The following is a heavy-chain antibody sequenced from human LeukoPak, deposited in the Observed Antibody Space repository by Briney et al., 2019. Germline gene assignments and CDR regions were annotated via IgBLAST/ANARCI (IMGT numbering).Heavy chain of an antibody. J-gene: IGHJ1*01. D-gene: IGHD3-22*01. CDR2: ISHDGSNT. Sequence: GGSLRLSWAASGSPFSSYGMRWVRQAPGKWRGWVGSISHDGSNTYYADSVKGRFTITRDNSKSTLFLQMNSLRAEDTAVYYCAKDKYYDSSAYQGHWGQGTLVIVSS. V-gene: IGHV3-30*18. CDR3: AKDKYYDSSAYQGH. CDR1: GSPFSSYG.